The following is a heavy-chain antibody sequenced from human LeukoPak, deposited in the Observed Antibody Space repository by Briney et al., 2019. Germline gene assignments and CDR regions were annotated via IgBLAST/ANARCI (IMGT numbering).Heavy chain of an antibody. CDR1: GYSFSNYW. Sequence: GESLKISCEGPGYSFSNYWIGWVRQMPGKGLGWMGINYPGDYETRYSASFQGLVTISVDKSISTAYLQWSSLKASDTAMYYCAIPPGYCGNDCSFDHWGQGTLVTVSS. V-gene: IGHV5-51*01. D-gene: IGHD2-21*02. CDR2: NYPGDYET. J-gene: IGHJ4*02. CDR3: AIPPGYCGNDCSFDH.